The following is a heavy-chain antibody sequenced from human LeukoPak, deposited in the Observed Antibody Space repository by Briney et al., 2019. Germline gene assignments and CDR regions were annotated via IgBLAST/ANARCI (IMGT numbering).Heavy chain of an antibody. CDR2: IYSSGSS. CDR3: ARVISSSWYPDY. J-gene: IGHJ4*02. V-gene: IGHV4-30-4*02. Sequence: SETLSLTCTVSGGSIGSGDYYWSWIRQSPGKGLEWIGHIYSSGSSYYNPSLKSRVTISVDTSKNQFSLRLSSVTAADTAVYYCARVISSSWYPDYWGQGTLVTVSS. CDR1: GGSIGSGDYY. D-gene: IGHD6-13*01.